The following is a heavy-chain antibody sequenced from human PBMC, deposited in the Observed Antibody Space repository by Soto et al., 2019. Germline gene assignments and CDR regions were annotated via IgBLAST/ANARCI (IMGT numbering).Heavy chain of an antibody. CDR3: ARGISKYSSWYEPHTWFDA. J-gene: IGHJ5*02. D-gene: IGHD6-13*01. V-gene: IGHV4-39*02. CDR1: GGSISSSSYY. CDR2: LYYSGGT. Sequence: PSETLSLTCTVSGGSISSSSYYWGWIRQPPGKGLEWIGSLYYSGGTYYNPSLRTPVSMSLDTSKNHFSLKMRSVTAADTAVYYCARGISKYSSWYEPHTWFDAWGQGALVTVSS.